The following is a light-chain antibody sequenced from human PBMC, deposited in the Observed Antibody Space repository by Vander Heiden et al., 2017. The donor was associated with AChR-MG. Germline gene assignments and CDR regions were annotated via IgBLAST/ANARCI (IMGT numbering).Light chain of an antibody. CDR3: AAWDDSLNGLV. V-gene: IGLV1-44*01. J-gene: IGLJ3*02. CDR1: HPNIGSNT. CDR2: SNN. Sequence: QSVLPQPPSASGTPGQRVTISCPGSHPNIGSNTVNWYQQLPGPTPKLLIYSNNQRPSGVPDRFSGSKSGTSASLAISGLQSEDEADYYCAAWDDSLNGLVFGGGTKLTVL.